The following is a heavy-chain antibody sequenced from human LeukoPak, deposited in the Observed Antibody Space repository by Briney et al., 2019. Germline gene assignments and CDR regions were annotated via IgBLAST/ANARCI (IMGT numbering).Heavy chain of an antibody. CDR3: AKEGEMWTLGFDY. D-gene: IGHD1-26*01. CDR2: IGGSDGST. J-gene: IGHJ4*02. Sequence: PGGSLRLSYAASGFTFSSYAMGWVRQAPGKGLEWVSAIGGSDGSTYYADSVKGHFTISRDNSKDTLYVLMNSLRAEDTAVYFCAKEGEMWTLGFDYWGQGTLVTVSS. V-gene: IGHV3-23*01. CDR1: GFTFSSYA.